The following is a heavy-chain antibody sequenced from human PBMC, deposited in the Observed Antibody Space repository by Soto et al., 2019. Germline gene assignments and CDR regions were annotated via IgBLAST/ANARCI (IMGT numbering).Heavy chain of an antibody. D-gene: IGHD2-15*01. Sequence: EVQLVESGGGLVQPGGSLRLSCAASGFTVSSNYMSWVRQAPGTGLEWVSVIYSGGSTYYADSVKGRFTISRDNSENTLYLQMNSLRAEDTAGYYCARTCSGGTCSFDYWGQGTLVTVSS. CDR3: ARTCSGGTCSFDY. J-gene: IGHJ4*02. CDR1: GFTVSSNY. CDR2: IYSGGST. V-gene: IGHV3-66*01.